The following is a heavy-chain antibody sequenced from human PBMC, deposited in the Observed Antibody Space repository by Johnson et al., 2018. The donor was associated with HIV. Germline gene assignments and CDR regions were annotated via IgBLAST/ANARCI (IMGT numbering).Heavy chain of an antibody. J-gene: IGHJ3*02. V-gene: IGHV3-30-3*01. D-gene: IGHD1-26*01. CDR1: GFTFSSYA. CDR2: ISYDGSNK. Sequence: MQLVESGGGVVQPGRSLRLSCAASGFTFSSYAMHWVRQAPGKGLEWVAVISYDGSNKYYADSVKGRFTISRDNSKNTLYLQMNSLRAEDTAVYYCARDRMRGATKDAFDIWGQGTMVTVSS. CDR3: ARDRMRGATKDAFDI.